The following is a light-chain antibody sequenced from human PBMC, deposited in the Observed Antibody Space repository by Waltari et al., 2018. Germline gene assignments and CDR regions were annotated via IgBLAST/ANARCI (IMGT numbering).Light chain of an antibody. J-gene: IGLJ2*01. CDR2: DVT. V-gene: IGLV2-11*01. CDR3: CSYAGRYTFDVV. CDR1: SSDVGDYNY. Sequence: QSALTQPRSVSGSPGQTVTISCTGGSSDVGDYNYVSWYQQHPDKAPKLMIYDVTKRPSGVPERFAGSKSGNTASLTISGLQAEDEADYYCCSYAGRYTFDVVFDGGTKLTVL.